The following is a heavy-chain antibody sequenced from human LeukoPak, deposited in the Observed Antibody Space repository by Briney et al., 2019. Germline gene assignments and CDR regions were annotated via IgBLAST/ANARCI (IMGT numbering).Heavy chain of an antibody. CDR3: ARQTRYYDTSGTLGAFDS. CDR2: IYYTESM. V-gene: IGHV4-39*01. CDR1: GGSISSSNYY. Sequence: SETLSLTCTVSGGSISSSNYYWGWIRQPPGKGLEWLGPIYYTESMFYSPSLKSRVTVSVDTSKNQFSLRLSSVTAAETALYYCARQTRYYDTSGTLGAFDSWGQGALVSVSS. J-gene: IGHJ3*02. D-gene: IGHD3-22*01.